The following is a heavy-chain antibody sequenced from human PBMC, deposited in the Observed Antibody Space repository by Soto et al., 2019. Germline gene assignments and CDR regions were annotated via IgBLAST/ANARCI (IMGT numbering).Heavy chain of an antibody. J-gene: IGHJ4*02. CDR3: ARDPGYSNYDFDY. V-gene: IGHV3-33*01. D-gene: IGHD5-12*01. CDR2: IWYDGSKK. CDR1: GFTFSSHA. Sequence: QVQLVESGGGVVQPGRSLRLSCVASGFTFSSHAMHWVRQAPGKGLEWVAVIWYDGSKKYYADSVKGRFTVARDDSKNTLYLQMNSLRVEDTDVYYCARDPGYSNYDFDYWGQGTLVTVSP.